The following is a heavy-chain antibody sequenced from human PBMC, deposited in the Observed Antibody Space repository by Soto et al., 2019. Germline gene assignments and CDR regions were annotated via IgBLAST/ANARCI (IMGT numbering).Heavy chain of an antibody. CDR3: ARGTVVPAASDY. Sequence: QVQLVQSGAEVKKPGSSVKVSCKASGGTFSSYTISWVRQAPGQGLEWMGRIIPILGIANYAQKFQGRVTITAEKSTSTAYMELSSLRSEDTAVYYCARGTVVPAASDYWGQGTLVTVSS. V-gene: IGHV1-69*02. J-gene: IGHJ4*02. CDR1: GGTFSSYT. D-gene: IGHD2-2*01. CDR2: IIPILGIA.